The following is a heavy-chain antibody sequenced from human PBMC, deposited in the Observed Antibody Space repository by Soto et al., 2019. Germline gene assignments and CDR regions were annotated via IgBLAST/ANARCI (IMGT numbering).Heavy chain of an antibody. CDR1: GFTFSSYG. Sequence: GGSLRLSCAASGFTFSSYGMHWVRQAPGKGLEWVAVIWYDGSNKYYADSVKGRFTISRDNSKNTLYLQMNSLRAEDTAVYYCATYTGIVAATRTPFDYWGQGTLVTVS. CDR2: IWYDGSNK. V-gene: IGHV3-33*01. D-gene: IGHD1-26*01. J-gene: IGHJ4*02. CDR3: ATYTGIVAATRTPFDY.